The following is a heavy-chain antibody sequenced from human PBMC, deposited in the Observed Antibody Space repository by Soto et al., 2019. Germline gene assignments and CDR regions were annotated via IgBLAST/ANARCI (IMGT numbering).Heavy chain of an antibody. D-gene: IGHD4-17*01. CDR2: IYYSGST. J-gene: IGHJ4*02. Sequence: TSETLSLTCTVSGGSISSGGYYWSWIRQHPGKGLEWIGYIYYSGSTYYNPSLKSRVTISVDTSKNQFSLKLSSVTAADTAVYYCARSQTTVVTPYFDYWGQGTLVTVSS. CDR1: GGSISSGGYY. V-gene: IGHV4-31*03. CDR3: ARSQTTVVTPYFDY.